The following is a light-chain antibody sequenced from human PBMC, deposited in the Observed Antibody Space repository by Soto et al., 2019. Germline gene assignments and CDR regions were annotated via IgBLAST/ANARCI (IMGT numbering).Light chain of an antibody. Sequence: EIVLTQSPGTLSLSPGERATLSCRASQSGFSFYLAWFQQKPGQAPRLLIYGASTRATGIPDRFSGSGSGTDFTLTISRLEPEDFAVYYCHQYGSPPWTFGQGTKVEIK. CDR2: GAS. V-gene: IGKV3-20*01. CDR1: QSGFSFY. CDR3: HQYGSPPWT. J-gene: IGKJ1*01.